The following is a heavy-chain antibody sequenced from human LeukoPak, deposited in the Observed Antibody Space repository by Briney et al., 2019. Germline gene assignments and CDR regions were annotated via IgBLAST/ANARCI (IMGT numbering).Heavy chain of an antibody. D-gene: IGHD3-9*01. CDR1: GFTFDDYG. CDR3: ARTILTDFYYYYSLDV. Sequence: GGSLRLSCAASGFTFDDYGMSWVRQAPGKGLEWVSGINWNGDSTGYADSVKGRFTISRDNAKNSLYLQMNNLRAEDTALYYCARTILTDFYYYYSLDVWGKGTTVTVSS. CDR2: INWNGDST. J-gene: IGHJ6*03. V-gene: IGHV3-20*04.